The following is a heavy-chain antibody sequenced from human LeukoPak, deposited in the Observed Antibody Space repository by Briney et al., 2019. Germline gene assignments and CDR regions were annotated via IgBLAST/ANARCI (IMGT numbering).Heavy chain of an antibody. CDR1: GFTFTAYT. D-gene: IGHD2-2*01. V-gene: IGHV3-48*01. CDR3: ARADCSSSTCYLRRSWFDP. J-gene: IGHJ5*02. CDR2: IDYGGSVT. Sequence: GGSLRLSCSASGFTFTAYTMNWVRQAPGKGPEWVSYIDYGGSVTHYADSVKGRFTISRDNAENSLYLQMNSLRVEDTAVYYCARADCSSSTCYLRRSWFDPWGQGTLVTVSS.